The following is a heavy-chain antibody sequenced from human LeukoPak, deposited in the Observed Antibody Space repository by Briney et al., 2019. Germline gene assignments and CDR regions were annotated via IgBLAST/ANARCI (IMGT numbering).Heavy chain of an antibody. Sequence: ASVKVSCKASGYTFTSYDINWVRQATGQGLEWTGWMNPNSGNTGYAQKFQGRVTMTRNTSISTAYMELSSLRSEDTAVYYCARVKSRMAEDPDAFDIWGQGTMVTVSS. CDR1: GYTFTSYD. CDR2: MNPNSGNT. D-gene: IGHD5-24*01. CDR3: ARVKSRMAEDPDAFDI. V-gene: IGHV1-8*01. J-gene: IGHJ3*02.